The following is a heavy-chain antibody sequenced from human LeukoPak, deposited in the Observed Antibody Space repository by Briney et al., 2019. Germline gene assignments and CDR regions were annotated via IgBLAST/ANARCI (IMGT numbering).Heavy chain of an antibody. J-gene: IGHJ4*02. V-gene: IGHV3-21*01. Sequence: GGSLRLSCAASGFTFSSYSMNWVRQAPGKGLEWVSSISSSSSYIYYADSVKGRFTISRDNAKNSLYLQMNSLRAEDTAVYYCARSLIAYINYTPLGYWGQGPLATVPS. D-gene: IGHD4-11*01. CDR1: GFTFSSYS. CDR2: ISSSSSYI. CDR3: ARSLIAYINYTPLGY.